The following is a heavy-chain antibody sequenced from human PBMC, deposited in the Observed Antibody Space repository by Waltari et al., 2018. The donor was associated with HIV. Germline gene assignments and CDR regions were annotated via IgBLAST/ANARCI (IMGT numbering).Heavy chain of an antibody. V-gene: IGHV3-15*01. J-gene: IGHJ4*02. CDR3: TSEEDYGSGSHFDY. CDR1: GFTLHGGT. Sequence: EVQLVESGGDLLKPGGGLRLSCAALGFTLHGGTVSWVRQAPGKGLGWVGRIKTKGDGGETDYAAAVKGRFTISRDDSKNTVYLQMNSLKIEDTAVYYCTSEEDYGSGSHFDYWGQGTLVTVSS. CDR2: IKTKGDGGET. D-gene: IGHD3-10*01.